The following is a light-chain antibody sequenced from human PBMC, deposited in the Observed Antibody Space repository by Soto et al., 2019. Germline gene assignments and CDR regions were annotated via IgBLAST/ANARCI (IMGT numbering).Light chain of an antibody. CDR2: RTD. Sequence: QSVLNQPPSASGTPGQRVTISCSGTTSNIGTNYVYWYQQLPGMAPKLVMYRTDRRPSGVPGRFSGSKSGTSAFLAITGLRSEDEANYYCSAWDDSLSGPVFGGGTKLTVL. J-gene: IGLJ2*01. V-gene: IGLV1-47*01. CDR3: SAWDDSLSGPV. CDR1: TSNIGTNY.